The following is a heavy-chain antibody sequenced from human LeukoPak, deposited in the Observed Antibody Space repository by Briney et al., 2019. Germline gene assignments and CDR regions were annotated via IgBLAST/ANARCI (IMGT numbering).Heavy chain of an antibody. CDR3: ARDRAPYVVVPLMSVWFDP. CDR2: ISAYNGNT. J-gene: IGHJ5*02. D-gene: IGHD2-21*01. Sequence: ASVKVSCKASGYTFTSYGISWVRQAPGQGLEWMGWISAYNGNTNYAQKLQGRVTMTTDTSTNTVYMELRSLKFDDTAVYYCARDRAPYVVVPLMSVWFDPWGQGTLVTVSS. CDR1: GYTFTSYG. V-gene: IGHV1-18*01.